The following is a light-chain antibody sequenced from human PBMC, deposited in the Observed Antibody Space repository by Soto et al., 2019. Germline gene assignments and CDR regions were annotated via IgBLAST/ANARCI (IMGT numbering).Light chain of an antibody. J-gene: IGKJ5*01. CDR2: LGS. CDR1: QSLLHSNGYKY. Sequence: DIVMTQSPLSLPVTPGEPASISCRSSQSLLHSNGYKYLDWYLQKPGQSPQLLIYLGSNRASGVPDRFSGSGSGTDFTLKISRLEAEDVGVYYCMQALQSPVTFGQGTRLEIK. CDR3: MQALQSPVT. V-gene: IGKV2-28*01.